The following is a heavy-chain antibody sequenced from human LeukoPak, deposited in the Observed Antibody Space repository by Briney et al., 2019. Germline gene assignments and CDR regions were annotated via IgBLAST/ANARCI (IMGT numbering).Heavy chain of an antibody. D-gene: IGHD6-13*01. CDR3: AGPRGSAAAGT. Sequence: SVKVSCKASGGTFSSYAISWVRQAPGQGLEWMGRIIPILGIANYAQKFQGRVTITADKSTSAAYMELSSLRSEDTAVYYCAGPRGSAAAGTWGQGTLVTVSS. V-gene: IGHV1-69*04. J-gene: IGHJ5*02. CDR1: GGTFSSYA. CDR2: IIPILGIA.